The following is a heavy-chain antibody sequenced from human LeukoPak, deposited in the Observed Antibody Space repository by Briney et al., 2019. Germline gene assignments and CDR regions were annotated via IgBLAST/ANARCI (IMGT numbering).Heavy chain of an antibody. CDR1: GGSVSRYY. Sequence: SETLSLTCTVSGGSVSRYYWSWIRQPPGTGLEWIGYIYYTGRADYNPSLKSRVSMSVDTSKNQFSLRVNSMTAADTAVYYCARGDFWSGAPTDWGQGTLVTVSS. CDR3: ARGDFWSGAPTD. D-gene: IGHD3-3*01. CDR2: IYYTGRA. V-gene: IGHV4-59*02. J-gene: IGHJ4*02.